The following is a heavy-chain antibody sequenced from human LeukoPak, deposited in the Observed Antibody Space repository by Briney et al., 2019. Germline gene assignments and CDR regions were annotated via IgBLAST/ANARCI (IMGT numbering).Heavy chain of an antibody. J-gene: IGHJ4*02. CDR3: AKDPPTYCSGGSCYFDY. Sequence: GGSLRLSCAASGFTFSSYAMSWVRQAPGKGLEWVSAISGSGGSTYYADSVKGRFTISRDNSKNTLYLQMNSLRAEDTAVYYCAKDPPTYCSGGSCYFDYWGQGTLVTVSS. CDR2: ISGSGGST. V-gene: IGHV3-23*01. D-gene: IGHD2-15*01. CDR1: GFTFSSYA.